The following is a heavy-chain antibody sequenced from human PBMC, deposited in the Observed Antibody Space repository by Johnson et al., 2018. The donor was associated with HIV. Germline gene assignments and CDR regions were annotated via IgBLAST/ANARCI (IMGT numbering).Heavy chain of an antibody. V-gene: IGHV3-48*03. Sequence: VQLVESGGGLVQPGRSLRLSCAASGFTFDDYGMSWVRQAPGKGLEWVSYISSSGSTIYYAASVKGRFTISRDNAKNSLYLQMNSLRAEDTAVYYCAKQTLRAFDIWGQGTMVTVSS. CDR1: GFTFDDYG. D-gene: IGHD1/OR15-1a*01. CDR3: AKQTLRAFDI. J-gene: IGHJ3*02. CDR2: ISSSGSTI.